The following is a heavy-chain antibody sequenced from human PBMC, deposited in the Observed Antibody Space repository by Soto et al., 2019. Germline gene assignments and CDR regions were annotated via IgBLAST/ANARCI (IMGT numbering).Heavy chain of an antibody. D-gene: IGHD5-12*01. CDR2: VHSDGTTT. V-gene: IGHV3-74*01. CDR1: GFTFEDYG. CDR3: ARDHHRYSRYDYVDY. J-gene: IGHJ4*02. Sequence: GGPQRLSKRASGFTFEDYGGHWVRKDTGKGLVWVSRVHSDGTTTTYADSVKGRFTISRDNARNTVYLQMNSLRAEDTAVYYWARDHHRYSRYDYVDYWGKGPLVTVPQ.